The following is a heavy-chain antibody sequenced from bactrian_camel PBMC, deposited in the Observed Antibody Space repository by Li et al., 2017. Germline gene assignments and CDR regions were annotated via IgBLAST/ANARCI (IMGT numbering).Heavy chain of an antibody. Sequence: HVQLVESGGGLVQPGGSLRLSCAASGFTFSSYYMSWVRQAPGKGLEWVSMIYTGDGSFSSVDSVKGRFTISRDNAKDTVYMQMNSVIPEDTAVYYCATATLATRTCPNLEGYWGQGTQVTVS. D-gene: IGHD4*01. V-gene: IGHV3-2*01. CDR1: GFTFSSYY. CDR3: ATATLATRTCPNLEGY. J-gene: IGHJ6*01. CDR2: IYTGDGSF.